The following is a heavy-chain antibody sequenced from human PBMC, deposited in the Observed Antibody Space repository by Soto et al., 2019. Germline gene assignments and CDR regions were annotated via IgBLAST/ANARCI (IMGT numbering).Heavy chain of an antibody. V-gene: IGHV3-11*06. CDR2: ISSSSSYT. Sequence: PGGSLRLSCAASGFTFSDYYMSWIRQAPGKGLEWVSYISSSSSYTNYADSVKGRFTISRDNAKNSLYLQMNSLRAEDTAVYYCARDLLYSSSRTPKPLYYYGMDVWGQGTTVTVS. J-gene: IGHJ6*02. CDR3: ARDLLYSSSRTPKPLYYYGMDV. CDR1: GFTFSDYY. D-gene: IGHD6-13*01.